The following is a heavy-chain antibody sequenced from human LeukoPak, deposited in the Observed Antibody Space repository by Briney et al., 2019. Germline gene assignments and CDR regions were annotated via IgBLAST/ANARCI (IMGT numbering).Heavy chain of an antibody. D-gene: IGHD6-6*01. Sequence: GGSLRLSCAASGFTVSGNYISWVRQSPGKGLEWVSVIYSGETTYYADSVKGRFTLSRDNFKNTVYLQMNSLRAEDTAVYYCARGYSSSSFFDYWGQGTQVTVSS. CDR1: GFTVSGNY. CDR2: IYSGETT. J-gene: IGHJ4*02. V-gene: IGHV3-66*01. CDR3: ARGYSSSSFFDY.